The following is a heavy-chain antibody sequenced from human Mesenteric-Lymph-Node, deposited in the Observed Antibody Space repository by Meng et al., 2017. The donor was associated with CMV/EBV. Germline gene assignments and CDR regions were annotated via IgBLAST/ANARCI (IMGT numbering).Heavy chain of an antibody. CDR3: ARGDFWSGYFDY. CDR1: GTSISSSGYY. D-gene: IGHD3-3*01. Sequence: SETLSLTCSVSGTSISSSGYYWGWIRQPPGKGLEWIGTIYYSGSTYYNPSLKSRVTISVDTSKNQFSLKLSSVTAADTAVYYCARGDFWSGYFDYWGQGTLVTVSS. CDR2: IYYSGST. V-gene: IGHV4-39*07. J-gene: IGHJ4*02.